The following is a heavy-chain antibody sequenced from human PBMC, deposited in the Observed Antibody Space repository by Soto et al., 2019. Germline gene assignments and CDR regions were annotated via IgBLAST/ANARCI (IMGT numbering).Heavy chain of an antibody. CDR3: ARTPSYDILTGYPFDY. CDR2: IDWDDDK. Sequence: SGPTLVNPTQTLTLTCTFSGFSLSTSGMRVSWIRQPPGKALEWLARIDWDDDKFYSTSLKTRLTISKDTSKNQVVLTMTNMDPADTATYYCARTPSYDILTGYPFDYWGQGTLVTVSS. D-gene: IGHD3-9*01. J-gene: IGHJ4*02. V-gene: IGHV2-70*04. CDR1: GFSLSTSGMR.